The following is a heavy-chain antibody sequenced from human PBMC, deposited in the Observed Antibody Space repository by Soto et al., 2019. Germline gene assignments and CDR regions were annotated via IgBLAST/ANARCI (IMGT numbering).Heavy chain of an antibody. CDR2: ISAYNGNT. Sequence: GASVKVSCKASGYTFTSYGISWVRQAPGQGLDWMGWISAYNGNTKYAQDLQGRVTMTTDTYTSTAYMELRSLRSDDTAMYYCARFSGGSYNTYYFYYGMDVWGQGTTVTVSS. V-gene: IGHV1-18*04. D-gene: IGHD2-15*01. CDR3: ARFSGGSYNTYYFYYGMDV. J-gene: IGHJ6*02. CDR1: GYTFTSYG.